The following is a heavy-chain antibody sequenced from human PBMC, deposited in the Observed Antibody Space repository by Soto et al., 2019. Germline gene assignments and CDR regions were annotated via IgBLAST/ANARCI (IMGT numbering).Heavy chain of an antibody. V-gene: IGHV1-3*01. J-gene: IGHJ4*02. Sequence: ASVKVSCKASGYTLTSYVMHWVRQAPGQRLEWMGWINAGNGNTKYSQKFQGRVTITRDTSASTAYMELSSLRSEDTAVYYCARGRTYSSGFYFDYWGQGTLVTVSS. CDR3: ARGRTYSSGFYFDY. D-gene: IGHD6-19*01. CDR2: INAGNGNT. CDR1: GYTLTSYV.